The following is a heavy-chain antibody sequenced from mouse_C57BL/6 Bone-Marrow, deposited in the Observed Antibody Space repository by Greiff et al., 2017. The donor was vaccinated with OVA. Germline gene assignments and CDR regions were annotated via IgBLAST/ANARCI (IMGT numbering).Heavy chain of an antibody. Sequence: QVQLKESGAELVKPGASVKLSCKASGYTFTEYTIHWVKQRSGQGLEWIGWFYPGSGSIKYNEKFKDKATLTADKSSSTVYMELSRLTSGDAAVYFCARQDYYGSSFWYCDVWGTGTTVTVSS. J-gene: IGHJ1*03. CDR3: ARQDYYGSSFWYCDV. D-gene: IGHD1-1*01. CDR2: FYPGSGSI. V-gene: IGHV1-62-2*01. CDR1: GYTFTEYT.